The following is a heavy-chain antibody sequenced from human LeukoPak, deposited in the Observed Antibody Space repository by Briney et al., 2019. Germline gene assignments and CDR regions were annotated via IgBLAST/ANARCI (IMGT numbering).Heavy chain of an antibody. D-gene: IGHD2-15*01. J-gene: IGHJ5*02. CDR2: VNHGGTT. Sequence: SETLSLTCAVYGESFSDYYWSWIRQPPGRGLEWIGEVNHGGTTNYNPSLKSRVTISVDTSKNQFSLKLSSVTAADTAVYYCARPLYCSSSSCMNWFDPWGQGTLVTVSS. V-gene: IGHV4-34*01. CDR1: GESFSDYY. CDR3: ARPLYCSSSSCMNWFDP.